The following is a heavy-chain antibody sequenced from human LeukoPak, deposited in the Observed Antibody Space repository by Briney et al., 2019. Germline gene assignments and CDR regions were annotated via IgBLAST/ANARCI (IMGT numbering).Heavy chain of an antibody. V-gene: IGHV4-4*07. CDR3: ARDRLGYSHAWYWFDT. CDR1: GGSISSYY. D-gene: IGHD6-19*01. CDR2: IYTSGST. Sequence: SETLSLTCTVAGGSISSYYWSWIRQPAGKGLEWIGRIYTSGSTNYNPSLKSRVTISVDKSKNQFSLKLSSVTAADTAVYYCARDRLGYSHAWYWFDTWGRGTLVFVSS. J-gene: IGHJ5*02.